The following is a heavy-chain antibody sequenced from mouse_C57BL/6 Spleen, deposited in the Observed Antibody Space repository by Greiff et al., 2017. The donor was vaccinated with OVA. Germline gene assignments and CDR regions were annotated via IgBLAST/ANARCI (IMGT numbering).Heavy chain of an antibody. CDR1: GYAFSSYW. J-gene: IGHJ4*01. Sequence: VKLMESGAELVKPGASVKISCKASGYAFSSYWMNWVKQRPGKGLEWIGQIYPGDGDTNYNGKFKGKATLTADKSSSTAYMQLSSLTSEDSAVYFCARSELGWDMDYWGQGTSVTVSS. CDR3: ARSELGWDMDY. D-gene: IGHD4-1*01. V-gene: IGHV1-80*01. CDR2: IYPGDGDT.